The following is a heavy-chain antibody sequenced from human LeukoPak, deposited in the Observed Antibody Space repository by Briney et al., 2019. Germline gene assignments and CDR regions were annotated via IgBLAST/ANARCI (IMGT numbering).Heavy chain of an antibody. Sequence: VASVKVSCKASGYTFTSYGISWVRQAPGQGLEWMGWISAYNGNTNYAQKLQGRVTMTTDTSTSTAYMELRSLRSDDTAVYYCASARAGYFDWLLNYWGKGTLVTVSS. J-gene: IGHJ4*02. CDR2: ISAYNGNT. D-gene: IGHD3-9*01. CDR1: GYTFTSYG. CDR3: ASARAGYFDWLLNY. V-gene: IGHV1-18*01.